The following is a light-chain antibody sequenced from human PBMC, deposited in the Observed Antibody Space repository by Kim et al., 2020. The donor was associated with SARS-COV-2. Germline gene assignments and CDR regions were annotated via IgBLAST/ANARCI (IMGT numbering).Light chain of an antibody. CDR3: QQLNSYPLT. Sequence: ASVEEKVTIHGRASQGISSYLAWYQQKPGKAPKLLIYSASTLKSGVPSRFSGSGSGTEFTLTISSLQPEDFATYYCQQLNSYPLTFGGGTKVDIK. V-gene: IGKV1-9*01. J-gene: IGKJ4*01. CDR1: QGISSY. CDR2: SAS.